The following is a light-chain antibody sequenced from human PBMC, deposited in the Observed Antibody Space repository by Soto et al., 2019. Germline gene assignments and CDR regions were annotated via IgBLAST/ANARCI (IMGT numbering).Light chain of an antibody. CDR3: QQYDASPLT. CDR1: QTLSTTS. Sequence: EIVLTQSQGTLSLSPGERATLSCRASQTLSTTSLAWYQQRLGQTPRLLIYAASTRDTDIPDRFNGSGSGTDCAHTISRLEPEDFALYYCQQYDASPLTFGPGTKVDGK. V-gene: IGKV3-20*01. J-gene: IGKJ3*01. CDR2: AAS.